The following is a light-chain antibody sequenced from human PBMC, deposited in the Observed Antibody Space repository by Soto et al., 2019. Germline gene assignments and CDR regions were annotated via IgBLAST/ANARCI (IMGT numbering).Light chain of an antibody. Sequence: DIQMTQSPSAMSASVGDRVTITCRASQGIDNSLAWFQQKPGQVPKRLIYSASTLLSGVPSRFSGSRSGTEFTLTISSLQPEDFATYYCLQHKNYPFTFGPGTKVDIK. V-gene: IGKV1-17*03. CDR3: LQHKNYPFT. CDR2: SAS. CDR1: QGIDNS. J-gene: IGKJ3*01.